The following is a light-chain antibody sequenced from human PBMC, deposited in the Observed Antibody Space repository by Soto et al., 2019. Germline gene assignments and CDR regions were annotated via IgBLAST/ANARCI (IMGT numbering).Light chain of an antibody. CDR3: RHFYT. Sequence: DIQLTQSPPFLSASAGDRVSITCRASQDIRQYLVWYQQKPGKASNVLIFDASSLQTGVPSRFSGSGSGTEFTLTITSLQPEDFATYYCRHFYTFGQGTRLEIK. V-gene: IGKV1-9*01. J-gene: IGKJ5*01. CDR1: QDIRQY. CDR2: DAS.